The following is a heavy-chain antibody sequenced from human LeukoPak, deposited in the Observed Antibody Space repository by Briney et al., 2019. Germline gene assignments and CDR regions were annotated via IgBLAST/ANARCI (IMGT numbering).Heavy chain of an antibody. Sequence: PSETLSLTCAVFGGSLSGYYWSWIRQPPGKGLEWIGEINHSGGTNYNPSLESRVTISVDTSKSQFSLKLTSVTAADTAVYYCARFGRGLERRPIDYWGQGTLVTVSS. CDR3: ARFGRGLERRPIDY. D-gene: IGHD1-1*01. CDR2: INHSGGT. CDR1: GGSLSGYY. J-gene: IGHJ4*02. V-gene: IGHV4-34*01.